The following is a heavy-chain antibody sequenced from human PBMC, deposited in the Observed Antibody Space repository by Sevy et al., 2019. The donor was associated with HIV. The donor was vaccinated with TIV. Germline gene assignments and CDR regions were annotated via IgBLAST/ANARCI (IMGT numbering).Heavy chain of an antibody. J-gene: IGHJ3*02. CDR2: IIPIFGTA. CDR1: GGTFSSYA. D-gene: IGHD6-13*01. V-gene: IGHV1-69*13. Sequence: ASVKVSCKASGGTFSSYAISWVRQAPGQGLEWMGGIIPIFGTANYAQKFQGRVTITGDESTGTAYMELSRLRSEDTAVYYCARDSAAAGTEAFDIWGQGTMVTVSS. CDR3: ARDSAAAGTEAFDI.